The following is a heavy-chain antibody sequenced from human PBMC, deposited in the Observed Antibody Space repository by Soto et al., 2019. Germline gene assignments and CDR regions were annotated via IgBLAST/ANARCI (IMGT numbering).Heavy chain of an antibody. Sequence: QVQLVQSGAEVKKPGASVKVSCKASGYTFTSYGISWVRQAPGQGLEWMGWISAYNGNPNYAQKLQGRVTMTTDTSTSIADMELRSLRSDDTAVYYCARDDDLSSSGWYGHYYYGMDVWGQGTTVTVSS. J-gene: IGHJ6*02. V-gene: IGHV1-18*04. D-gene: IGHD6-19*01. CDR3: ARDDDLSSSGWYGHYYYGMDV. CDR2: ISAYNGNP. CDR1: GYTFTSYG.